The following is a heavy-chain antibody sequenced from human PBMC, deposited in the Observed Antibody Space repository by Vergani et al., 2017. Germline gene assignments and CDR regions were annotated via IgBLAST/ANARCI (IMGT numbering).Heavy chain of an antibody. D-gene: IGHD4-23*01. CDR3: ASKGWQRLGGAFDI. J-gene: IGHJ3*02. Sequence: QVQLQESGPGLVKPSQTLSLTCTVSGGSISSGGYYCSWIRQHPGKGLEWIGYIYYSGSTYYNPSLKSRLTISVDTSKNQFSLKLSSVTAADTAVYYCASKGWQRLGGAFDIWGQGTMVTVSS. CDR2: IYYSGST. V-gene: IGHV4-31*03. CDR1: GGSISSGGYY.